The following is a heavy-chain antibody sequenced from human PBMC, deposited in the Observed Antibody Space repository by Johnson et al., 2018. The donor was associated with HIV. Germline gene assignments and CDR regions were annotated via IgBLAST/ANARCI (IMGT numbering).Heavy chain of an antibody. Sequence: VQLVESGGGLIQPGGSLRLSCAASGFTVSSNYMSWVRQAPGKGLEWVSVIYSGGSTYYADSVKGRFTISRDNAQRSLYMQMNSLRAEDTAFYYCARVIGLGYYDSTANAFDIWGQGTMVTVSS. CDR2: IYSGGST. V-gene: IGHV3-53*01. CDR1: GFTVSSNY. J-gene: IGHJ3*02. D-gene: IGHD3-22*01. CDR3: ARVIGLGYYDSTANAFDI.